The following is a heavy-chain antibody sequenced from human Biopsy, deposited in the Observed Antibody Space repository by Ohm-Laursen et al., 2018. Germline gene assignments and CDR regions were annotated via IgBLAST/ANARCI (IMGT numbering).Heavy chain of an antibody. V-gene: IGHV4-34*01. CDR2: TYHSGST. CDR1: GGSFNGYF. CDR3: ARGQALKSFDY. Sequence: GTLSLTWAVYGGSFNGYFWSWIRQPPGKGLEWIGSTYHSGSTYYNPSLKSRVTISVDTSKNQFSLKLSSVTAADTAGYYCARGQALKSFDYWGQGTLVTVSS. J-gene: IGHJ4*02.